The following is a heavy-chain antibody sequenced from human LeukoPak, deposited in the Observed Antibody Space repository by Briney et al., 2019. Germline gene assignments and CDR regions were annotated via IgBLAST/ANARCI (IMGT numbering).Heavy chain of an antibody. D-gene: IGHD2-15*01. Sequence: SETLSLTCTVSGGSISSGSYYWSWIRQPPGKGLEWIGYIYYSGSTNYNPSLKSRVTISVDTSKNQFSLKLSSVTAANTAVYYCARDWVSCYSCYYYGMDVWGQGTTVTVSS. J-gene: IGHJ6*02. V-gene: IGHV4-61*01. CDR1: GGSISSGSYY. CDR2: IYYSGST. CDR3: ARDWVSCYSCYYYGMDV.